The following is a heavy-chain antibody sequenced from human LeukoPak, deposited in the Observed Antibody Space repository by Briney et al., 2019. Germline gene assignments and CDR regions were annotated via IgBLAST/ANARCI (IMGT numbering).Heavy chain of an antibody. CDR1: GYTFTDYF. CDR2: INAGNGNT. V-gene: IGHV1/OR15-3*01. J-gene: IGHJ4*02. Sequence: ASVKVSCKASGYTFTDYFMNWMRQAPGQRLEWMGWINAGNGNTKYSQKLQGRVTITRDTSSSTAYMQLSSLRSEDTAVYYCARVLADLSEYYYDSSGYPYYFDYWGQGTLVTVSS. D-gene: IGHD3-22*01. CDR3: ARVLADLSEYYYDSSGYPYYFDY.